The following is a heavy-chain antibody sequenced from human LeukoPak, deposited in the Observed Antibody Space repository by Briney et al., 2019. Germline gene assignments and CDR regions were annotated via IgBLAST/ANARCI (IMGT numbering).Heavy chain of an antibody. CDR2: INHSGST. CDR3: ASVGYSSSWYSRGAFDI. D-gene: IGHD6-13*01. Sequence: ASETLSLTCAVYGGSFSGYYWSWIRQPPGKGLEWIGEINHSGSTNYNPSLKSRVTISVDTSKNQFSLKLSSVTAADTAVYYCASVGYSSSWYSRGAFDIWGQGTMVTVSS. J-gene: IGHJ3*02. V-gene: IGHV4-34*01. CDR1: GGSFSGYY.